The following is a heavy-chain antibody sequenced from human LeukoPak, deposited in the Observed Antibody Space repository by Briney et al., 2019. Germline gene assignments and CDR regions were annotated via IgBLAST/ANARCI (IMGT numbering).Heavy chain of an antibody. CDR3: ARSIGLTGGGVDV. CDR2: ITNGGSTI. V-gene: IGHV3-48*04. Sequence: GGSLRLYCAASGFTFSSYSMNWVRQAPGKGLEWVSYITNGGSTIHHADSVKGRFTISRDNAKKTLYLQMNSLRAEDTAVYYCARSIGLTGGGVDVWGQGTTVTVSS. D-gene: IGHD3-9*01. J-gene: IGHJ6*02. CDR1: GFTFSSYS.